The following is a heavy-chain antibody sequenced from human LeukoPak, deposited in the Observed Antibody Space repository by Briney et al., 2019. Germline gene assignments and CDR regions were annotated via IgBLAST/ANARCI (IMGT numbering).Heavy chain of an antibody. D-gene: IGHD1-26*01. V-gene: IGHV4-39*07. CDR2: IYYSGST. Sequence: SETLSLTCTVSGGSISNSDYYWGWIRQPPGKGLESIGSIYYSGSTYYNPSLKSRVTISVDTSKNQFSLKLSSVTAADTAVYYCARDRGGSYSGAFDIWGQGTMVTVSS. CDR1: GGSISNSDYY. CDR3: ARDRGGSYSGAFDI. J-gene: IGHJ3*02.